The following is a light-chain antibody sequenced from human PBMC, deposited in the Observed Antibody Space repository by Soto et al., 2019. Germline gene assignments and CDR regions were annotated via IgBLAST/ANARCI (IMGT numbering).Light chain of an antibody. CDR2: GAS. Sequence: EIVLTQSPGTLSLSPGERATLSCRTSQSVRSSHLAWYQQKPGQAPRLLIYGASSRATGIPARFSGSGSGTEFTLTISSLQSEDFAVYYCQQYNNWPKTFGQGTKVDIK. J-gene: IGKJ1*01. CDR3: QQYNNWPKT. CDR1: QSVRSSH. V-gene: IGKV3D-15*01.